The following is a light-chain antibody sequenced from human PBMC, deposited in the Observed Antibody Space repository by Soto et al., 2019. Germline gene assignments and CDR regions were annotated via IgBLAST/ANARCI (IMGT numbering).Light chain of an antibody. CDR3: TSYTDSTLEV. CDR2: XVS. Sequence: QSALXXXXSVSXSPXXSXXXXXXXTXXXVGAYNYVSWYQHHPGKAPXXXXXXVSHRPSGVSNRXSGSKSGNTASLTISGLQAEDDADYYCTSYTDSTLEVFGGGTKLTVL. V-gene: IGLV2-14*03. CDR1: XXXVGAYNY. J-gene: IGLJ2*01.